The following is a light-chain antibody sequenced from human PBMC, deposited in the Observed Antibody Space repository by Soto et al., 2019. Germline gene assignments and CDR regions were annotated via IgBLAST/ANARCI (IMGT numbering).Light chain of an antibody. V-gene: IGKV3-20*01. CDR2: DAS. CDR3: QQYDGSPRT. CDR1: QSLRSNF. J-gene: IGKJ1*01. Sequence: EIVLTQSPGTLSVSLGKRTTLSGTDSQSLRSNFLAWYEQKPGQAPRIXIYDASSRAAGIPERFSGSGAGTDCTLPITRLEPEDFAVYHCQQYDGSPRTFGQGTKVDIK.